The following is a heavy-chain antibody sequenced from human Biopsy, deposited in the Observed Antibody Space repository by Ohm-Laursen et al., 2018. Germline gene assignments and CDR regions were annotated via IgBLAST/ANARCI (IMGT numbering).Heavy chain of an antibody. J-gene: IGHJ5*02. V-gene: IGHV4-39*01. Sequence: TLSLTCTVSGGSVSSNVAYWAWIRQPPGKGLEWIGSIFYGGITYYNPSLKSRVTISVDTSKNQFSLNLSSVTGADTAVYYCARHPTGFWFDPWGQGTLVTVSS. CDR1: GGSVSSNVAY. CDR3: ARHPTGFWFDP. CDR2: IFYGGIT.